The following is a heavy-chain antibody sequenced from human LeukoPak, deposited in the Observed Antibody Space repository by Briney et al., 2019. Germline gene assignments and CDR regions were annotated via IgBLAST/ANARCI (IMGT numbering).Heavy chain of an antibody. V-gene: IGHV1-8*01. J-gene: IGHJ5*02. CDR1: GYTFSVYD. D-gene: IGHD6-13*01. CDR2: MNSNNGNT. CDR3: ARRISALGTGFWFDP. Sequence: GASVKVSCKTSGYTFSVYDINWLRQVAGQGLEWMGWMNSNNGNTGYALKFQHRVTMTMNTSIDTAYMELNSLTSEDTAVYYCARRISALGTGFWFDPWGQGTLVTVSS.